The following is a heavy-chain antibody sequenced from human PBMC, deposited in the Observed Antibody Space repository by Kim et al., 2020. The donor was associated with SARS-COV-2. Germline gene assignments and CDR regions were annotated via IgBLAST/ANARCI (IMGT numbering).Heavy chain of an antibody. CDR1: GGSISSGGYY. V-gene: IGHV4-31*03. J-gene: IGHJ4*02. CDR3: AISSPTPRYYDSSGRYFDY. D-gene: IGHD3-22*01. CDR2: IYYSGST. Sequence: SETLSLTCTVSGGSISSGGYYWSWIRQHPGKGLEWIGYIYYSGSTYYNPSLKSRVTISVDTSKNQFSLKLSSVTAADTAVYYCAISSPTPRYYDSSGRYFDYWGQGTLVTVSS.